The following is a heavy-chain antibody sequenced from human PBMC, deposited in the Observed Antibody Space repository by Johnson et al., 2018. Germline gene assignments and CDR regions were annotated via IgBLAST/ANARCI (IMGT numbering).Heavy chain of an antibody. D-gene: IGHD4-17*01. J-gene: IGHJ3*02. CDR1: GFTFSSYS. Sequence: VQLVQSGGGLVKPGGSLRLSCAASGFTFSSYSMNWVRQAPGKGLEWVSSISSSSSYIYYADSVKGRFTISRDNAKNSLYLQMNSLRAEDTAVYYCARDPYGDYDAFEIGGQGTMVTVAS. V-gene: IGHV3-21*01. CDR3: ARDPYGDYDAFEI. CDR2: ISSSSSYI.